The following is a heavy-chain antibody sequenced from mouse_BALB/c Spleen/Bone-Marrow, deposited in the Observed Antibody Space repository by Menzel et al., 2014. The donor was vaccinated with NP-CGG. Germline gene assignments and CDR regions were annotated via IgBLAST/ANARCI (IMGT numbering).Heavy chain of an antibody. CDR1: GFSLTSYG. J-gene: IGHJ4*01. V-gene: IGHV2-9*02. CDR2: IWAGGST. Sequence: QVQLKQSGPGLVAPSQSLSITCTVSGFSLTSYGVHWVRRPPGKGLEWLGVIWAGGSTSYNSALMSRLSINQDNSKSQVFLKLNSLQTDDTATYYCAREGRGYYGSSGASMDYWSQGTSVTVSS. CDR3: AREGRGYYGSSGASMDY. D-gene: IGHD1-1*01.